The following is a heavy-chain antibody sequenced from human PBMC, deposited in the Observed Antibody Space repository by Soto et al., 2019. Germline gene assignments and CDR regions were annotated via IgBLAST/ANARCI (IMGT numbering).Heavy chain of an antibody. CDR2: ISGDGNTQ. D-gene: IGHD3-22*01. CDR1: GFTFNLYT. V-gene: IGHV3-30-3*01. Sequence: QVQLVESGGGVVQPERSLRLSCVASGFTFNLYTMHWLRQAPGKGLEWVAVISGDGNTQYYADSVKGRFTISRDNSKNPLHLQMNSLRVVDTTVYYCARVSVPTDHYDPLGPWGQGTLVTVSS. J-gene: IGHJ5*02. CDR3: ARVSVPTDHYDPLGP.